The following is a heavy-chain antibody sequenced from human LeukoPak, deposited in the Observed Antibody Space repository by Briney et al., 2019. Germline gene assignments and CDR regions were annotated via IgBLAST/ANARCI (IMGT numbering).Heavy chain of an antibody. Sequence: GGSLRLSCAASGFSFSTYEMNWVRLAPGKGLEWVSYISSSGSIMYSADSVKGRFTISRDNTKNSLYLQMNSLRAEDTAIYYCSVQYNSSSVVDYWGQGSLVTVSS. D-gene: IGHD6-6*01. CDR3: SVQYNSSSVVDY. CDR1: GFSFSTYE. V-gene: IGHV3-48*03. J-gene: IGHJ4*02. CDR2: ISSSGSIM.